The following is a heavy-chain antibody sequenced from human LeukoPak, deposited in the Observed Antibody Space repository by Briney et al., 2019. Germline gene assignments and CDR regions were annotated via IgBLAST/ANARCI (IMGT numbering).Heavy chain of an antibody. J-gene: IGHJ3*02. D-gene: IGHD6-19*01. CDR1: GFTFGDCA. V-gene: IGHV3-49*03. CDR3: TREGSSGWGYI. Sequence: GGSLRLSCTASGFTFGDCAMSWFRQAPGKGLEWVGFIRSKAYGGTTEYAASVKGRFTISRDDSKSIAYLQMNSLKTEDTAVYYCTREGSSGWGYIWGQGTMVTVSS. CDR2: IRSKAYGGTT.